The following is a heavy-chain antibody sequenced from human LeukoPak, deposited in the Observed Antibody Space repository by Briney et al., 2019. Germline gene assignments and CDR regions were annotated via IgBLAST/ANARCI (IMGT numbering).Heavy chain of an antibody. Sequence: GGSLRLSCAASGFTFSSYAMHWVRQAPGKGLEWVAFIRYDGSDKFYADSVKGRSTISRDNSKNTLYLQMNSLRVEDTAVYYCRDPFDYWGQGTLVTVSS. V-gene: IGHV3-30*02. CDR1: GFTFSSYA. CDR2: IRYDGSDK. J-gene: IGHJ4*02. D-gene: IGHD2/OR15-2a*01. CDR3: RDPFDY.